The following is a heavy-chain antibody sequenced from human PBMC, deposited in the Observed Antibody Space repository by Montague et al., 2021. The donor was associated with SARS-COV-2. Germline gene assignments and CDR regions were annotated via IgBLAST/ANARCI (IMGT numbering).Heavy chain of an antibody. CDR2: IDENGGT. CDR1: GFLFSDYY. V-gene: IGHV3-7*01. D-gene: IGHD3-10*01. J-gene: IGHJ4*02. CDR3: ARDYRGPQN. Sequence: SLRLSFAASGFLFSDYYMTWIRQAPGKGLEWVASIDENGGTYYVDSVKGRFTISRDNSRTSPFLQMDRLRADDTALYYCARDYRGPQNWGQGTLVTVSS.